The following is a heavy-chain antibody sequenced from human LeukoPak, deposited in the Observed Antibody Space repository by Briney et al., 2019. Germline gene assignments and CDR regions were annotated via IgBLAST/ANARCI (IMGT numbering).Heavy chain of an antibody. CDR3: ARSPNPYYDILTGYHWFDP. J-gene: IGHJ5*02. CDR1: GSSISIYY. Sequence: SETLSLSCTISGSSISIYYWSCIRHLPGHGLHWIGHLYYSGSTNYNPSLKSRVTISVDTSKNQFSLKLSSVTAADTAVYYCARSPNPYYDILTGYHWFDPWGQGTLVTVSS. CDR2: LYYSGST. V-gene: IGHV4-59*01. D-gene: IGHD3-9*01.